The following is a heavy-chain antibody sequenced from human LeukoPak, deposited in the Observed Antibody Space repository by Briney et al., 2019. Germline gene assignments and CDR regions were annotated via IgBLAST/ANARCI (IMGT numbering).Heavy chain of an antibody. CDR1: GYTFTGYY. Sequence: ASVKVSCKASGYTFTGYYMHWVRQAPGQGLEWTGWINPNSGGTNYAQKFQGRVTMTRDTSISTAYMELSRLRSDDTAVYYCARVPDYYYYYMDVWGKGTTVTVSS. V-gene: IGHV1-2*02. CDR3: ARVPDYYYYYMDV. J-gene: IGHJ6*03. CDR2: INPNSGGT.